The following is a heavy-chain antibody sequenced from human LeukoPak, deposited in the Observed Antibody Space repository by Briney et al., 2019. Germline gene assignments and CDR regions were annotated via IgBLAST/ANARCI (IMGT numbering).Heavy chain of an antibody. J-gene: IGHJ6*02. CDR1: GGSIGSYY. D-gene: IGHD3-22*01. CDR2: IYYSGST. Sequence: SETLSLTCTVSGGSIGSYYWSWIRQPPGKGLEWIGYIYYSGSTNYNPSLKSRVTISVDTSKNQFSLKLSSVTAADTAVYYCARPCRNYYDSSGPCMDVWGQGTTVTVSS. CDR3: ARPCRNYYDSSGPCMDV. V-gene: IGHV4-59*08.